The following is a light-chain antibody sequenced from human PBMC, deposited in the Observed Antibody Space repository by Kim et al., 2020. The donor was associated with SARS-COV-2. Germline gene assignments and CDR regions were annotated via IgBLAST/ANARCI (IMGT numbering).Light chain of an antibody. V-gene: IGLV1-40*01. CDR3: QSYDSSLSGWV. J-gene: IGLJ3*02. CDR2: GNS. CDR1: SSNIGAGYD. Sequence: QRVTVSCDGSSSNIGAGYDVHWYQQLPGTAPKLLIYGNSNRPSGVPDRFSGSKSGTSASLAITGLQAEDEADYYCQSYDSSLSGWVFGGGTQLTVL.